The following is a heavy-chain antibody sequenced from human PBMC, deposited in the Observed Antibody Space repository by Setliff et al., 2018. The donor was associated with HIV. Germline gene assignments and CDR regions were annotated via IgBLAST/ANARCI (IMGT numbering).Heavy chain of an antibody. CDR3: AQLGMVDDFDY. D-gene: IGHD1-1*01. Sequence: SETLSLTCTVSGGSISSYYWSWIRQPPGEGLEWIGYIFYSGSTNYNPSLKSRVTISLDTSKNQFSLKLSSVTAADTAVYYCAQLGMVDDFDYWGQGTLVTVSS. CDR1: GGSISSYY. J-gene: IGHJ4*02. CDR2: IFYSGST. V-gene: IGHV4-59*01.